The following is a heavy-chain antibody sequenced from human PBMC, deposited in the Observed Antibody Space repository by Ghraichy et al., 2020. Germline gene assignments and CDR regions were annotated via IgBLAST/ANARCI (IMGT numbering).Heavy chain of an antibody. CDR3: ASAYGDYTNWFDP. CDR1: GGSISSGGYS. CDR2: IYHSGST. Sequence: SETLSLTCAVSGGSISSGGYSWSWIRQPPGKGLEWIGYIYHSGSTYYNPSLKSRVTISVDRSKNQFSLKLSSVTAADTAVYYCASAYGDYTNWFDPWGQGTLVTVSS. J-gene: IGHJ5*02. V-gene: IGHV4-30-2*01. D-gene: IGHD4-17*01.